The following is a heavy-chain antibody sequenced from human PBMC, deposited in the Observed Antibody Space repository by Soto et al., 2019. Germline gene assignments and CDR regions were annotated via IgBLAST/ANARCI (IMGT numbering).Heavy chain of an antibody. V-gene: IGHV4-34*01. D-gene: IGHD6-13*01. CDR2: INHSGST. CDR3: ARGGGVAAAGTVDY. J-gene: IGHJ4*02. Sequence: QVQLKQWGAGLLKPSETLSLTCAVYGGSFSGYYWSWIRQPPGKGLEWIGEINHSGSTNYNPSLKSRVTISVDTSKNQFSLKLSSVTAADTAVYYCARGGGVAAAGTVDYWGQRTLVTVSS. CDR1: GGSFSGYY.